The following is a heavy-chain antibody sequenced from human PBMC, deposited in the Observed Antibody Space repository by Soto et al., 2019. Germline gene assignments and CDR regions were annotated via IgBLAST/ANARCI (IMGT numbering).Heavy chain of an antibody. Sequence: SVKVSCKASGGTFSSYAISWVRQATGQGLEWIGGIIPIFGTANYAQKFQGRVTITADKSTSTAYMELSSLRSEDTAVYYCARRGEYDFWSGYYPDYYYGMDVWGQGTTVTVSS. CDR1: GGTFSSYA. CDR3: ARRGEYDFWSGYYPDYYYGMDV. D-gene: IGHD3-3*01. J-gene: IGHJ6*02. CDR2: IIPIFGTA. V-gene: IGHV1-69*06.